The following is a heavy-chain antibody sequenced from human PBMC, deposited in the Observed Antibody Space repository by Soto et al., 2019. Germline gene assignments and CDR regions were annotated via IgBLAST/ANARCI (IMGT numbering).Heavy chain of an antibody. CDR3: ARGVWVTDGGMNYYYYYMDV. J-gene: IGHJ6*03. CDR2: IIPVLNIT. V-gene: IGHV1-69*02. Sequence: QVQLVQSAAEVQKPGSSLRVSCEASGGTLSSYTFNWVRQAPGQGLEWMGRIIPVLNITNYAQNFKGRVTITADKSTSTVYMELSSLRSDDSAIYYCARGVWVTDGGMNYYYYYMDVWGKGSTVTVSS. D-gene: IGHD2-21*02. CDR1: GGTLSSYT.